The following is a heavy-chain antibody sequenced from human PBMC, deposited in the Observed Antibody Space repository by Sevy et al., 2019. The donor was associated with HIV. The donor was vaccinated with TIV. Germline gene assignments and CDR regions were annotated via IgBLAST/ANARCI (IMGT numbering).Heavy chain of an antibody. J-gene: IGHJ4*02. CDR2: TSTDGNNK. CDR3: ARDAVIQQWEYYFDY. V-gene: IGHV3-30-3*01. Sequence: GGCLRLSCAASGFTFSSYAMHWVRQAPGKGLEWVAMTSTDGNNKYYADAVKGRFTISIDSSKKTRFLQMDTLRAEATALYYCARDAVIQQWEYYFDYWGQGTLVTVSS. CDR1: GFTFSSYA. D-gene: IGHD5-18*01.